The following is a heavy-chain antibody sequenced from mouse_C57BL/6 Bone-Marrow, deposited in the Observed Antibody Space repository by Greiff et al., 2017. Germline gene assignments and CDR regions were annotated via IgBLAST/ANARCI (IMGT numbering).Heavy chain of an antibody. CDR2: ISDGGRYT. V-gene: IGHV5-4*03. J-gene: IGHJ3*01. CDR3: AMYWTWGPWFAY. Sequence: EVMLVESGGGLVKPGGSLKLSCAASGFTFSSYAMSWVRQTPEKRLEWVATISDGGRYTYYPDNGQGRFTISRDNAKNNLYLPMSQLKSEDTAMYYCAMYWTWGPWFAYWGQGTLVTVSA. CDR1: GFTFSSYA.